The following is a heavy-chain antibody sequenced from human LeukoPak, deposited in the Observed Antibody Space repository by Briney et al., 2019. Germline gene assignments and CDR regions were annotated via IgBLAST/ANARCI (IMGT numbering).Heavy chain of an antibody. J-gene: IGHJ4*02. Sequence: SVKVSCKASGGTFSSHAISWVRQAPGQGLEWMGGIIPIFGTANYAQKFQGRVTITTDESTSTAYLELSSLRSEDTAVYYCAGRGGYYYDSSGYFQWGQGTLVTVSS. CDR1: GGTFSSHA. CDR3: AGRGGYYYDSSGYFQ. CDR2: IIPIFGTA. V-gene: IGHV1-69*05. D-gene: IGHD3-22*01.